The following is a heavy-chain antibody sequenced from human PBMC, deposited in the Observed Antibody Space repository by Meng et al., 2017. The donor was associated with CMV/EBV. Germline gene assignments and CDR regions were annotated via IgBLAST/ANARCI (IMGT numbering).Heavy chain of an antibody. CDR2: IIPILGIT. D-gene: IGHD2-8*01. CDR3: ARDTGPNTFDY. CDR1: GGTFSSYT. J-gene: IGHJ4*02. Sequence: SVKVSCKASGGTFSSYTISWVRQAPGQGLEWMGRIIPILGITNYAQKFQGRVTITADKSTSTAYMELSSLRSEDTAVYYCARDTGPNTFDYWGQGTLVTVSS. V-gene: IGHV1-69*04.